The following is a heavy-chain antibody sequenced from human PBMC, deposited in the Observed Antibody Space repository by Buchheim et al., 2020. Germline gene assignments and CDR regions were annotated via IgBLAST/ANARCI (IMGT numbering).Heavy chain of an antibody. J-gene: IGHJ6*03. Sequence: QVQLQESGPGLVKPSQTLSLTCTVSGASISSGDYYWSWIRQPPGKGLEWIGYIYYSGSTNYNPSLKSRVTISVDTSKNPFSLKLSSVTAADTAVYYCARGSYDFWSGYYAYYYYYYMDVWGKGTT. CDR3: ARGSYDFWSGYYAYYYYYYMDV. CDR2: IYYSGST. D-gene: IGHD3-3*01. CDR1: GASISSGDYY. V-gene: IGHV4-61*08.